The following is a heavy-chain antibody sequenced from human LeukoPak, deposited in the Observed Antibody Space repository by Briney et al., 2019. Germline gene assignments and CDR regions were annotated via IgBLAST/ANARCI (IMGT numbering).Heavy chain of an antibody. V-gene: IGHV5-51*01. CDR3: ARHKYCSGGSCYSGPFGY. Sequence: GESLKISCKGSGYSFTSYWIGWVRQMPGKGLEWMGIIYPGNSDTRCSPSFQGQVTISADKSISTAYLQWSSLKASDTAMYYCARHKYCSGGSCYSGPFGYWGQGTLVTVSS. D-gene: IGHD2-15*01. J-gene: IGHJ4*02. CDR2: IYPGNSDT. CDR1: GYSFTSYW.